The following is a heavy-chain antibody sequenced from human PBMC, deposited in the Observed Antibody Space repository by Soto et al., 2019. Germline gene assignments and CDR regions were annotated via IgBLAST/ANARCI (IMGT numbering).Heavy chain of an antibody. CDR2: ISYDGSSE. D-gene: IGHD2-8*01. V-gene: IGHV3-30-3*01. J-gene: IGHJ4*02. CDR1: GFSFSSYA. Sequence: GGSLRLSCAASGFSFSSYAMHWVRQAPGKGLEWVAVISYDGSSEYYADSVKGRFTISRDNSKNTLYLQMNGLRAEDTAVYYCARPKVVLMVYAIPLSDYWGQGTLVTVSS. CDR3: ARPKVVLMVYAIPLSDY.